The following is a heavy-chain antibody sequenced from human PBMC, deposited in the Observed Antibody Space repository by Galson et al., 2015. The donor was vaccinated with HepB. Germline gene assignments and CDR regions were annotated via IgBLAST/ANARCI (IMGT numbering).Heavy chain of an antibody. CDR2: INSDDSST. CDR3: AREDPLASFDY. CDR1: GFTFRSYW. J-gene: IGHJ4*02. V-gene: IGHV3-74*01. Sequence: SLRLSCAASGFTFRSYWVHWVRQAPGKGLVWVSGINSDDSSTNYADSVKGRFITSRDNAKNTLYLYMNSLRAEDTAVYYCAREDPLASFDYWGQGTLVTVSS.